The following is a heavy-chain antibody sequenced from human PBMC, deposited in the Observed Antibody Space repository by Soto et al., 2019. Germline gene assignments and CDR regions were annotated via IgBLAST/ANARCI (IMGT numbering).Heavy chain of an antibody. D-gene: IGHD1-26*01. J-gene: IGHJ6*02. V-gene: IGHV4-59*08. Sequence: QVQLQESGPGLVKPSETLSLTCTVSGDSISRYYWSWIRQPPGKELEWIGYMYHSGSANYNPSLKSRVTMAVDTSKNQFSLNLNSVTAADTAVYYRARHLIVGSATSKFYYGMDVWGQGTTVTVSS. CDR2: MYHSGSA. CDR1: GDSISRYY. CDR3: ARHLIVGSATSKFYYGMDV.